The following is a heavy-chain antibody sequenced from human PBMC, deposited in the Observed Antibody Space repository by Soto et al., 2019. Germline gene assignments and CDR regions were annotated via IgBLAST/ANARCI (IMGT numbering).Heavy chain of an antibody. CDR1: GYGFTSYW. V-gene: IGHV5-51*01. Sequence: GESLKISCKGSGYGFTSYWIGWVRQMPGKGLEWMGIIYPGDSDTRYSPSFQGQVTISADKSISTAYLQWSSLKASDTAMYYCARRYCSGGSCERWDAFDIWGQGTMVTVSS. CDR3: ARRYCSGGSCERWDAFDI. CDR2: IYPGDSDT. D-gene: IGHD2-15*01. J-gene: IGHJ3*02.